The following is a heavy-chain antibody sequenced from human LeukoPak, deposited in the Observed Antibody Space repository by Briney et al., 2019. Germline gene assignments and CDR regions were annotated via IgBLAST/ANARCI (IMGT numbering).Heavy chain of an antibody. CDR3: AKLQTSSDWFFDY. J-gene: IGHJ4*02. CDR1: GFTFSSYA. D-gene: IGHD6-19*01. V-gene: IGHV3-23*01. Sequence: GGSLRLSCAASGFTFSSYAMSWVRQAPGKGLEWASGISGSGGSTFYADSVKGRFTFSRDNSKNTLYLQMSSLRAEDTAVYYCAKLQTSSDWFFDYWGQGTLVTVSS. CDR2: ISGSGGST.